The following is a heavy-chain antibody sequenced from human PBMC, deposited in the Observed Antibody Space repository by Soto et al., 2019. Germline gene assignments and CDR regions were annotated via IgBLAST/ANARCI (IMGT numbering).Heavy chain of an antibody. Sequence: SETLSVTCAVCGGSFSGYYWSWIRQPPGKGLEWIGEINHSGSTNYNPSLKSRVTISVDTSKNQFSLKLSSVTAADTAVYYCARGTTSPYYYYYYYMDVWGKGTTVTVSS. CDR3: ARGTTSPYYYYYYYMDV. CDR2: INHSGST. V-gene: IGHV4-34*01. CDR1: GGSFSGYY. D-gene: IGHD1-1*01. J-gene: IGHJ6*03.